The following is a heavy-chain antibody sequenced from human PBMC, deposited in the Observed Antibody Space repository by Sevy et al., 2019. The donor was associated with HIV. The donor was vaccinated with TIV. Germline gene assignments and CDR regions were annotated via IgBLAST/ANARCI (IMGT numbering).Heavy chain of an antibody. CDR1: GFTFGDYA. CDR2: IRRNSHEPYGGTT. J-gene: IGHJ4*02. V-gene: IGHV3-49*03. CDR3: TRALATADTPEYYFDY. Sequence: GGSLRLSCTSSGFTFGDYAMSWFRQAPGKGLEWVAFIRRNSHEPYGGTTEYAASVKGRFTISRDDSKSIAYLQRNSLKTEETAVYYCTRALATADTPEYYFDYWGQGILVTVSS. D-gene: IGHD5-12*01.